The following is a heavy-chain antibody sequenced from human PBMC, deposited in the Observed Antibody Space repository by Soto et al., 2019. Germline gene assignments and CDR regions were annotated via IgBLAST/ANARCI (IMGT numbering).Heavy chain of an antibody. V-gene: IGHV1-24*01. CDR2: FDPEDGET. CDR1: GGTFSSYA. CDR3: ATGLVGAATFDY. D-gene: IGHD1-26*01. Sequence: ASVKVSCKASGGTFSSYAISWVRQAPGKGLEWMGGFDPEDGETIYAQKFQGRVTMTEDTSTDTAYMELSSLRSEDTAVYYCATGLVGAATFDYWGQGTLVTVSS. J-gene: IGHJ4*02.